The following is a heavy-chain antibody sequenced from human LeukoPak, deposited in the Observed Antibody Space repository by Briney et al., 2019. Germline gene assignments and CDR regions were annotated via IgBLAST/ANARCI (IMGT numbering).Heavy chain of an antibody. CDR2: MNPNSGNT. J-gene: IGHJ4*02. CDR3: ASFDIAAAGTLDY. V-gene: IGHV1-8*01. Sequence: ASVKVSCKASGYTFTSYDINWVRHATGQGLEWMGWMNPNSGNTGYAQKFQGRVTMTRNTSISTAYMELSSLRSEDTAVYYCASFDIAAAGTLDYWGQGTLVTVSS. CDR1: GYTFTSYD. D-gene: IGHD6-25*01.